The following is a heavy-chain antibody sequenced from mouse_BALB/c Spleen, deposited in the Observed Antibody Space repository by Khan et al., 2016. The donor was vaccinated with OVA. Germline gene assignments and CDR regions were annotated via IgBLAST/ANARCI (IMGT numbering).Heavy chain of an antibody. V-gene: IGHV1S41*01. CDR1: GYTFTSYW. D-gene: IGHD1-1*01. CDR2: IAPGSGST. Sequence: DLVKPGASVRLSCQASGYTFTSYWIHRIKQRPGQGLEWIGRIAPGSGSTSHNETVKGTATLSVDASSSPAYIQLSSLPSEDSAVSFWEGSNGYGSSVYVLEYWGQGTSVTVPS. J-gene: IGHJ4*01. CDR3: EGSNGYGSSVYVLEY.